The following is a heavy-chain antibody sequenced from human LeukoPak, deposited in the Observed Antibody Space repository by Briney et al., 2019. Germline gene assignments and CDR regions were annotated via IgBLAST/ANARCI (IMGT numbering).Heavy chain of an antibody. V-gene: IGHV4-59*12. J-gene: IGHJ5*02. D-gene: IGHD6-13*01. CDR1: GGSISSYY. CDR2: IYYSGST. CDR3: ARRYSSSWARTPGPFDP. Sequence: SETLSLTCTVSGGSISSYYGSWIRQPPGKGLEWSGYIYYSGSTNYNPYLKSRVTISLDTTKNQFSLKLRYVTAADTAVYYCARRYSSSWARTPGPFDPWGQGTLVTVSS.